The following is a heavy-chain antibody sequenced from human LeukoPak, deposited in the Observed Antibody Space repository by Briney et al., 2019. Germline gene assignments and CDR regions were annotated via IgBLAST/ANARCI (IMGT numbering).Heavy chain of an antibody. CDR1: GFTFSSYA. Sequence: GGSLRLSCAASGFTFSSYAMSWVRQAPGKGLEWVSAISGSGGSTYYADSVKGRFTISRDNSKNTLYLQMNSLRAEDTAVYYCAKADYYDSSGYLYAFDIWGQGTMVTVPS. CDR2: ISGSGGST. D-gene: IGHD3-22*01. V-gene: IGHV3-23*01. CDR3: AKADYYDSSGYLYAFDI. J-gene: IGHJ3*02.